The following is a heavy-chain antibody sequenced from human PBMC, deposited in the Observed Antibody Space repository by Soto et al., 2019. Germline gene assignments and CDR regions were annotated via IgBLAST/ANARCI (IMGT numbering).Heavy chain of an antibody. J-gene: IGHJ6*02. D-gene: IGHD3-10*01. Sequence: QVQLVQSGAEVKKPGSSVKVSCKASGGTFSSYAISWVRQAPGQGLEWMGGIIPIFGTANYAQKFQGRVTITADKSTSTAYMELSSLRSEDTAVYYCARFRVLLWFGELLTGVNGMDFWGQGTTVTVSS. V-gene: IGHV1-69*06. CDR1: GGTFSSYA. CDR2: IIPIFGTA. CDR3: ARFRVLLWFGELLTGVNGMDF.